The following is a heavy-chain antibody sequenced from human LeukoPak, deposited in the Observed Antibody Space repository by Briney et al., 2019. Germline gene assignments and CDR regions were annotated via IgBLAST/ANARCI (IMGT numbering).Heavy chain of an antibody. CDR2: TSGNGAKT. J-gene: IGHJ5*02. D-gene: IGHD3-22*01. CDR3: AKAEYYYDSSGYSYNWFDP. CDR1: GFTFSTYA. V-gene: IGHV3-23*01. Sequence: GGSLRLSYAASGFTFSTYALSWVRQAPGKGLEWVSATSGNGAKTYYADSVRGRFTISRDNSKNTLYLQMNSLRAEDTAVYYCAKAEYYYDSSGYSYNWFDPWGQGTLVTVSS.